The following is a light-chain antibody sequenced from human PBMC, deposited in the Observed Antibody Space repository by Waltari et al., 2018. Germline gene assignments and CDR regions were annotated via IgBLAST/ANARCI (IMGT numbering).Light chain of an antibody. CDR1: QSVSRTV. J-gene: IGKJ1*01. CDR2: GAS. CDR3: QHYVSLPAT. V-gene: IGKV3-20*01. Sequence: CSASQSVSRTVAWYQQKPGQAPRLLIYGASSRATGIPDRFSGSGSGTDFSLTISRLEPDDSAVYFCQHYVSLPATFGQGTKVEIK.